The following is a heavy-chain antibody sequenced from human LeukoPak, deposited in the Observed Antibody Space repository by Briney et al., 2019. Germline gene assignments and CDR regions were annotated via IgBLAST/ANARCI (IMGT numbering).Heavy chain of an antibody. Sequence: GGSLRLSCAASGFTFSSYAMSWVRQAPGKGLERVSAISGSGGSTYYADSVKGRFTISRDNSKNTLYLQMNSLRAEDTAVYYCAKDRLTGAARLWEPSGWDYWGQGTLVTVSS. D-gene: IGHD6-6*01. J-gene: IGHJ4*02. CDR2: ISGSGGST. V-gene: IGHV3-23*01. CDR3: AKDRLTGAARLWEPSGWDY. CDR1: GFTFSSYA.